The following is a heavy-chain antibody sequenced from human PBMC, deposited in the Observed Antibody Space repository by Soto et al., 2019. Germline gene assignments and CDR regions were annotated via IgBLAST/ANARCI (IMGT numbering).Heavy chain of an antibody. D-gene: IGHD6-19*01. CDR1: GFTFSNYS. CDR2: ISSESTKI. CDR3: AKVWDQWLLEIDY. Sequence: EVQLVESGGGLVKPGGSLRLSCAASGFTFSNYSMTWVRQAPGKGLEWVAAISSESTKISYADSVKGRFTISRDNAHSSVFLLMRSLRAEDTAVYSCAKVWDQWLLEIDYWGQGSLVTVAS. J-gene: IGHJ4*02. V-gene: IGHV3-21*01.